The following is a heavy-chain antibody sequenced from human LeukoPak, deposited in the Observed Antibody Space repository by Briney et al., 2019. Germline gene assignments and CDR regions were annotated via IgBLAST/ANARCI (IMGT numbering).Heavy chain of an antibody. CDR1: GFTFSTYD. CDR2: IRSDGSNK. J-gene: IGHJ4*02. V-gene: IGHV3-30*02. Sequence: PGGSLRLSRAASGFTFSTYDMDWVRQAPGKGLEWVAFIRSDGSNKHYADSVEGRFTISRDNSKNTLYLQMNSLRAEDTALYYCVGDFDYWGQGTLVTVSS. CDR3: VGDFDY.